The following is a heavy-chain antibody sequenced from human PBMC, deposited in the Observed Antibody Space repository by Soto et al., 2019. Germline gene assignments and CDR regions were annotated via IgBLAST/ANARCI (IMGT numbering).Heavy chain of an antibody. D-gene: IGHD2-2*01. V-gene: IGHV1-18*01. CDR2: ISAYNGNT. CDR1: GYTFTSYG. J-gene: IGHJ6*02. Sequence: QVQLVQSGAEVKKPGASVKVSCKASGYTFTSYGISWVRQAPGQGLEWMGWISAYNGNTNYAQKLQGRVTMTTDTSTSTAYMELRSLRSDDTAVYYCARVGYCISTSCYFDYYYYYGMDVWGQGTTVTVSS. CDR3: ARVGYCISTSCYFDYYYYYGMDV.